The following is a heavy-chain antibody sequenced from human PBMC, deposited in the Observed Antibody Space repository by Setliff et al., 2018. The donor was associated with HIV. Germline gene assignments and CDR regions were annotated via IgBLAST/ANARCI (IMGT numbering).Heavy chain of an antibody. CDR3: AKDREIGGQLVRIVDS. CDR2: ISGSGESI. J-gene: IGHJ4*02. V-gene: IGHV3-23*01. Sequence: GGSLRLSCAASGFTFKKYAMSWVRHAPGKGLEWVSVISGSGESIYHTDSVKGRFTISRDNFKNTLYLQMNSLRAEETAIYYCAKDREIGGQLVRIVDSWGQGTLVTVS. D-gene: IGHD6-6*01. CDR1: GFTFKKYA.